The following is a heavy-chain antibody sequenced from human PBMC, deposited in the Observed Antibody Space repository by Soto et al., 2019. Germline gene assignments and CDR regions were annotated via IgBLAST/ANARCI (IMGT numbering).Heavy chain of an antibody. D-gene: IGHD4-17*01. CDR1: GGSFSGYY. V-gene: IGHV4-34*01. CDR2: INHSGST. CDR3: ARGYSPTAYNWFDP. J-gene: IGHJ5*02. Sequence: QVQLQQWGAGLLTHSETLSLTCAVYGGSFSGYYWSWIRQPPGKGLEWIGEINHSGSTNYNPSLKSRVTISVDTSKNQFSLKLSSVTAADTAVYYCARGYSPTAYNWFDPWGQGTLVTVSS.